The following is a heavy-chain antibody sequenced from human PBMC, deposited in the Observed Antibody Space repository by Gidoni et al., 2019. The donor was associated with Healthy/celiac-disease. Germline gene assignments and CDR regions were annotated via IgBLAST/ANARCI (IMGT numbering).Heavy chain of an antibody. CDR2: IYHSGST. D-gene: IGHD2-15*01. CDR3: ARGRYCSGGSCHEGAFDI. Sequence: QVQLQESGPGLVKLSGTLSLTCAVSGGSISRSNWWSWVRQPPGKGLEWIGEIYHSGSTNYNPSLKSRVTISVDKSKNQFSLKLSSVTAADTAVYYCARGRYCSGGSCHEGAFDIWGQGTMVTVSS. CDR1: GGSISRSNW. V-gene: IGHV4-4*02. J-gene: IGHJ3*02.